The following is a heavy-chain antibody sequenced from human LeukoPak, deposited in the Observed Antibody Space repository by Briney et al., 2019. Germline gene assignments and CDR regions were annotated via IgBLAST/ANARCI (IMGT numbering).Heavy chain of an antibody. CDR1: GFTFSSYA. Sequence: GGSLRLSCAASGFTFSSYAMHWVRQAPGKGLEWVAVISYDGSNKYYPDSVKGRFTISRDNSENTLYLQIHSLRPEDTAVYYCARSLQITRNSFDFWGQGTLVTVSS. V-gene: IGHV3-30-3*01. CDR3: ARSLQITRNSFDF. CDR2: ISYDGSNK. D-gene: IGHD3-16*01. J-gene: IGHJ4*02.